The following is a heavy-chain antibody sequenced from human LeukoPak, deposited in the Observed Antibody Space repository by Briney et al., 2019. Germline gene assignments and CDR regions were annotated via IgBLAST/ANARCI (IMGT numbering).Heavy chain of an antibody. Sequence: GGSLRLSCVASGLTFSDAWMSWVRQTSRKGLEWVARIKSKVDGGTTDYGAPVKGRFTISRDDSKNTVYLQMNGLSSDDTALYYCTGPGWCLDYWGQGALVTVSS. J-gene: IGHJ4*02. V-gene: IGHV3-15*01. CDR3: TGPGWCLDY. CDR1: GLTFSDAW. CDR2: IKSKVDGGTT. D-gene: IGHD6-19*01.